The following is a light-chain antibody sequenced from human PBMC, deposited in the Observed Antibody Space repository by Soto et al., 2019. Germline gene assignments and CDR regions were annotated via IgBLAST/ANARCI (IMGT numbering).Light chain of an antibody. CDR3: SSYTSSSTLLYV. Sequence: QSVLTQPASVSGSPGQSITISCTGTSSDVGGYDYVSWYQPHPGKAPKLMIYEVTNRPSGVSNRFSGSTSGNPASLTISGLQAEDEADYFCSSYTSSSTLLYVFGTGTKVTVL. CDR1: SSDVGGYDY. J-gene: IGLJ1*01. V-gene: IGLV2-14*01. CDR2: EVT.